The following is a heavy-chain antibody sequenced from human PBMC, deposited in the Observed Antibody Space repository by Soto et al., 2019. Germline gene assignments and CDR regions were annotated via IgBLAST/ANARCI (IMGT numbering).Heavy chain of an antibody. CDR3: ARGVDYGSGSYFYPYYYYMDV. V-gene: IGHV4-59*01. J-gene: IGHJ6*03. CDR2: IYYSGST. Sequence: SETLSLTCTVSGGSISSYYWSWIRQPPGKGLEWIGYIYYSGSTNYNPSLKSRVTISVDTSKNQFSLKLSSVTAADTAVYYCARGVDYGSGSYFYPYYYYMDVWGKGTTVTVSS. D-gene: IGHD3-10*01. CDR1: GGSISSYY.